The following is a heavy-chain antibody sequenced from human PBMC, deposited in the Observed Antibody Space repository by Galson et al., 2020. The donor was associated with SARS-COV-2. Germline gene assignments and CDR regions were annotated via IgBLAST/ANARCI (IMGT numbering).Heavy chain of an antibody. CDR2: ISYSGST. V-gene: IGHV4-39*01. J-gene: IGHJ6*03. Sequence: SETLSLTCTVSGGSISTSSDYWGWLRQPPVQGLEWLATISYSGSTNYNPSIKSRVMISVDKSKNQFSLRVSSATAADTAVYYCTRRKYYNDYMGVWGKGTTVTISS. CDR3: TRRKYYNDYMGV. CDR1: GGSISTSSDY.